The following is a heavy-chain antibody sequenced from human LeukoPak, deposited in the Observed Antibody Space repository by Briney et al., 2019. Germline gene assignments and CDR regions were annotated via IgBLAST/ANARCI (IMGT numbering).Heavy chain of an antibody. J-gene: IGHJ3*02. D-gene: IGHD6-13*01. CDR3: ARDSSSYSNAFDI. CDR1: GYTFTSYY. V-gene: IGHV1-46*01. CDR2: INPSGGST. Sequence: ASVKVSCKSSGYTFTSYYMHWVRQAPGQGLEWMGIINPSGGSTTYALKFQGRVTMTRDMSTSTVYMELSSLRYEDTAVYYCARDSSSYSNAFDIWGQGTMVTVSS.